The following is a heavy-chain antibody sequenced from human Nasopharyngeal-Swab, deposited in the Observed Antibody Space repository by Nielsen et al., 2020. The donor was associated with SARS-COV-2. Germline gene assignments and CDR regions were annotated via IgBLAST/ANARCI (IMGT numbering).Heavy chain of an antibody. Sequence: LRLSCTVSGDSISPNYWSWIRQSPGKRLEWIGDIYYTGSADYSPPLRTRVTISVDRSKNRFALKLTSVTTADTAVYYCARWVPFRRGSGRPSFYYFGMDVWGQGTTVTVSS. D-gene: IGHD1-26*01. J-gene: IGHJ6*02. V-gene: IGHV4-59*01. CDR1: GDSISPNY. CDR3: ARWVPFRRGSGRPSFYYFGMDV. CDR2: IYYTGSA.